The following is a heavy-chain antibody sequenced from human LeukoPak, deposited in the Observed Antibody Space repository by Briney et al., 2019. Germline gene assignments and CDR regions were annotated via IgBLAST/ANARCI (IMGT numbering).Heavy chain of an antibody. J-gene: IGHJ4*02. CDR3: AIVQGTNAEIFDY. V-gene: IGHV4-34*01. CDR2: INHSGST. Sequence: SETLSLTCAVYGGSFSGYYWSWIRQPPGKGLEWIGEINHSGSTNYNPSLKSRVTISVDTSKNQFSLKLSSVTAADTAVYYCAIVQGTNAEIFDYWGQGTLITVSS. D-gene: IGHD2-8*01. CDR1: GGSFSGYY.